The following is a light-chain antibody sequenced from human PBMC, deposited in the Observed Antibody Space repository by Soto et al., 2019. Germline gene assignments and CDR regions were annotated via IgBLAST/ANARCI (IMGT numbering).Light chain of an antibody. CDR1: QSVDSSY. Sequence: EVVLTQSPGALSLSPGERATLSCRASQSVDSSYFAWYQQRPGQAPRLLIYETSSRATGIPDRFSGSGSGTDFTLTVSRLETEDFAVYFCQQYGSYPLTFGGGTKVEIK. CDR2: ETS. V-gene: IGKV3-20*01. CDR3: QQYGSYPLT. J-gene: IGKJ4*01.